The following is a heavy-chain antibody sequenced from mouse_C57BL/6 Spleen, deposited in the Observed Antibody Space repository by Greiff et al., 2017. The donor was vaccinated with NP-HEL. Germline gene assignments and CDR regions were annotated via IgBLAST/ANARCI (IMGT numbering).Heavy chain of an antibody. V-gene: IGHV1-52*01. CDR3: ARKHYRDYIDY. Sequence: QVQLQQPGAELVRPGSSVKLSCKASGYTFTSYWMHWVKQRPIQGLEWIGNIDPSDSETHYNQKFKDKATLTVDKSSSTAYMQLSSLTSEDSAVYYCARKHYRDYIDYWSQGTTLAVSS. CDR1: GYTFTSYW. J-gene: IGHJ2*01. CDR2: IDPSDSET. D-gene: IGHD1-2*01.